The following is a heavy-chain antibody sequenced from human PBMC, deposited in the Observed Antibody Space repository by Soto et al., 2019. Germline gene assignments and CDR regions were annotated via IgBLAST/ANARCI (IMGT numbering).Heavy chain of an antibody. Sequence: QVQLVQSGAEVKKPGSSVKVSCKASGGTFSSYAISWVRQAPGQGLEWMGGIIPIFGTANYAQKFQGRVTITADESTSTAYMELSSLRSEDTAVYYCARDLYGSGNHRGANDAFDIWGQGTMVTVSS. V-gene: IGHV1-69*01. CDR3: ARDLYGSGNHRGANDAFDI. D-gene: IGHD3-10*01. CDR1: GGTFSSYA. J-gene: IGHJ3*02. CDR2: IIPIFGTA.